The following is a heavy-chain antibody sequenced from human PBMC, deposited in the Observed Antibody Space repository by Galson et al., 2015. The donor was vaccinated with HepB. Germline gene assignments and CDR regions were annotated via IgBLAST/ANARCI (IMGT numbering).Heavy chain of an antibody. CDR2: INPSDSYN. CDR3: ARLSPYGMDV. D-gene: IGHD2/OR15-2a*01. CDR1: GYNFPNFW. Sequence: QSGAEVKEPGESLRISCKASGYNFPNFWISWVRQMPGTGLEWMGKINPSDSYNHYSPSFQGHVIISVDKSINTAFLQWSSLRASDTAMYYCARLSPYGMDVWGQGTAVTVSS. J-gene: IGHJ6*02. V-gene: IGHV5-10-1*01.